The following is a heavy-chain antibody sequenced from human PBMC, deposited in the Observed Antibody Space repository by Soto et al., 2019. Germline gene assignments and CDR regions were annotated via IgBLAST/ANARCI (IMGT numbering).Heavy chain of an antibody. CDR1: GGSISGSF. D-gene: IGHD3-9*01. V-gene: IGHV4-59*01. CDR2: IYYTGST. Sequence: QVQLQESGPGLVKPSETLSLTCTVSGGSISGSFWSWIRQSPEKGLEVIGYIYYTGSTNSNPSLDGRASISVDPSKNQISLKLWSVTAADTAVYYCAREVTHYDVLTGYYSGAISDPWGQGTLVTVSS. J-gene: IGHJ5*02. CDR3: AREVTHYDVLTGYYSGAISDP.